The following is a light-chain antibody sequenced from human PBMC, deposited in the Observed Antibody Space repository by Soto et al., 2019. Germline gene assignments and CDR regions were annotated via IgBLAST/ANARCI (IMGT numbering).Light chain of an antibody. CDR3: QTWGTVGV. V-gene: IGLV4-69*01. J-gene: IGLJ2*01. Sequence: QAVVTQPPSASASLGASVKLTCTLSSGHSSNAIAWHQQQPEKGPRYLMKLNSDGSHSKGDGIPDRFSGSSSGAERYLTISSLQSEDEADYYCQTWGTVGVFGGGTKLTVL. CDR1: SGHSSNA. CDR2: LNSDGSH.